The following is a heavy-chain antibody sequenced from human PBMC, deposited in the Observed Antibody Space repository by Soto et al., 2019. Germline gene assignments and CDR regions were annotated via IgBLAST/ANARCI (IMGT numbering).Heavy chain of an antibody. CDR2: MNPNSGNT. J-gene: IGHJ5*02. D-gene: IGHD2-2*01. Sequence: ASVKVSCKASGYTFTSYDINWVRQATGQGLEWMGWMNPNSGNTGYTQKFQGRVTMTRNTSISTAYMELSSLRSEDTAVYYCARGRGIVVVPAAIINFVWFDPWGQGTLVTVSS. CDR1: GYTFTSYD. CDR3: ARGRGIVVVPAAIINFVWFDP. V-gene: IGHV1-8*01.